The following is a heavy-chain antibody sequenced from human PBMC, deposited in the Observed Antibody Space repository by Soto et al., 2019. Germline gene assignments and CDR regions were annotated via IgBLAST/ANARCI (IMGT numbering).Heavy chain of an antibody. CDR1: GFTFSSYS. CDR2: ISSSSSYI. D-gene: IGHD3-22*01. V-gene: IGHV3-21*01. Sequence: GGSLRLSCAASGFTFSSYSMNWVRQAPGKGLEWVSSISSSSSYIYYADSVKGGFTISRDNAKNSLYLQMNSLRAEDTAVYYCAREPELSGSLFDYWGQGTLVTVSS. J-gene: IGHJ4*02. CDR3: AREPELSGSLFDY.